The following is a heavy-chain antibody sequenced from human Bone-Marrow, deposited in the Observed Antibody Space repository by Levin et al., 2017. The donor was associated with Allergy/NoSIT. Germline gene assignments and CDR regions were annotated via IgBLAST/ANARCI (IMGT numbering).Heavy chain of an antibody. V-gene: IGHV4-30-4*01. Sequence: PSQTLSLTCSVSGVSISSSDYYWSWIRQPPGKGLEWIGFIFYTGSTYLNPSLETRLTMSVDTSKSHFSLKLTSVTAADTAVYYCARSEGNFYNILTGSLSWFDPWGPGTLVTVSS. CDR3: ARSEGNFYNILTGSLSWFDP. J-gene: IGHJ5*02. CDR1: GVSISSSDYY. D-gene: IGHD3-9*01. CDR2: IFYTGST.